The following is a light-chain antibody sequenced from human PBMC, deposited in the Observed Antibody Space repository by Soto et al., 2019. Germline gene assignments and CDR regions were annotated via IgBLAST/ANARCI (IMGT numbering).Light chain of an antibody. V-gene: IGKV1-39*01. J-gene: IGKJ2*01. CDR2: AAS. Sequence: DIQMTQSPSSLSASIGDRVTITCRASQSISTYLSWYQQKPGKAPKLLIYAASNLQSGVPSRFGGSGSGTDFTLTISSLQPEDFAVYYCQQYGSSPMYTFGQGTKLEIK. CDR3: QQYGSSPMYT. CDR1: QSISTY.